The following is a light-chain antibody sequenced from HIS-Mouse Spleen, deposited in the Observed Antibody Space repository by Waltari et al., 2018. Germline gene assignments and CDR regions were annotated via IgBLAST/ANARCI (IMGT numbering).Light chain of an antibody. Sequence: QSALTQPASVSGSPGQSIIISCTGTSSAVGSYNLVSLYQQHPGKAPKLMIYEDSKRPSGIPERFSGSSSGTMATLTISGAQVEDEADYYCYSTDSSGNHRVFGGGTKLTVL. CDR2: EDS. CDR3: YSTDSSGNHRV. J-gene: IGLJ2*01. CDR1: SSAVGSYNL. V-gene: IGLV2-23*01.